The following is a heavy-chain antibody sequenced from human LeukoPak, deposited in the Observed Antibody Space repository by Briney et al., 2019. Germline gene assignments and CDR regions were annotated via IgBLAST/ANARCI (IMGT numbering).Heavy chain of an antibody. CDR3: ARLEGNRDGYNLLY. D-gene: IGHD5-24*01. Sequence: KVSCKASGYTFTTYAISWVRQAPGQGLEWMGIIYPGDSDTRYSPSFQGQVTISADKSISTAYLQWSSLKASDTAMYYCARLEGNRDGYNLLYWGQGTLVTVSS. CDR1: GYTFTTYA. V-gene: IGHV5-51*01. J-gene: IGHJ4*02. CDR2: IYPGDSDT.